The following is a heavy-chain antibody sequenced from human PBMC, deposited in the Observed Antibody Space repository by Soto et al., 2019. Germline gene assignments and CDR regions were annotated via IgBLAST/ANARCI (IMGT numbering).Heavy chain of an antibody. Sequence: SETLSLTCTVSGGSISSYYWSWIRQPPGKGLEWIGYIYYSGSTNYNPSLKSRVTISVDTSKNQFSLKLTSVTAADTAVYYCATYRKFFQIWGQGAKVTVSS. CDR3: ATYRKFFQI. J-gene: IGHJ3*02. CDR2: IYYSGST. CDR1: GGSISSYY. V-gene: IGHV4-59*12.